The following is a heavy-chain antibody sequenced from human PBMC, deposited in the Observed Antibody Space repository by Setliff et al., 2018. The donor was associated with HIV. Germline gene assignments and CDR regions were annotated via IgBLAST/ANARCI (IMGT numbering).Heavy chain of an antibody. CDR1: GGSISNSN. Sequence: ETLSLTCAVSGGSISNSNWWSWVRQPPGKGLEWVSAISDSGGATENADSVKGRFTISRDNSKKMLYLQMNSLRAEDTAVYYCAKHLGQVRFGVYYFDYWGQGTLVTVSS. CDR3: AKHLGQVRFGVYYFDY. V-gene: IGHV3-23*01. CDR2: ISDSGGAT. J-gene: IGHJ4*02. D-gene: IGHD3-10*01.